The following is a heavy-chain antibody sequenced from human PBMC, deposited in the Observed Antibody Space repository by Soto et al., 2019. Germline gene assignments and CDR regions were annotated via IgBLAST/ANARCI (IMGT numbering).Heavy chain of an antibody. CDR1: GGSISSGDYY. V-gene: IGHV4-30-4*01. Sequence: QVQLQESGPGLVKPSQTLSLTCTVSGGSISSGDYYWSWIRQPPGKGLEWIGYIYYSGSTYNPSLKRRVTLSVDTSKNQFSLKLSSVPAADTAVYYCARERPDGSRLDPWGQGTLVTVSS. CDR2: IYYSGST. D-gene: IGHD6-13*01. CDR3: ARERPDGSRLDP. J-gene: IGHJ5*02.